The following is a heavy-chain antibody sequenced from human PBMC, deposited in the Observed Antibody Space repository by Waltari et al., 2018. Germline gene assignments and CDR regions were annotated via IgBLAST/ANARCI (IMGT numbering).Heavy chain of an antibody. J-gene: IGHJ4*02. CDR1: GGSFSGYY. Sequence: QVQLQQWGAGLLKPSETLSLTCAVYGGSFSGYYCSWIRQPPGKGLEWIGEINHSGSTNYNPSVQSRVTISVDSAMTQLVLKLSYVPAADTAVYYCARRIAAAGTDYYFDYWGQGTLVTVS. CDR2: INHSGST. V-gene: IGHV4-34*01. D-gene: IGHD6-13*01. CDR3: ARRIAAAGTDYYFDY.